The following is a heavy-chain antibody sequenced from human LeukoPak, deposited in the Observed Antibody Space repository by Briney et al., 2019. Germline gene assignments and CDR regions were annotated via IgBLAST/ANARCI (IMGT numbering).Heavy chain of an antibody. CDR1: GFTFSSYG. Sequence: PGGSLRLSCAGSGFTFSSYGMHWVRQAPGKGLEWVAVIWYDGSNKYYADSVKGRFTISRDNSKNTLYLQMNSLRAEDTAVYHCARAVTTVSSAWFDPWGQGTLVTVSS. CDR2: IWYDGSNK. D-gene: IGHD4-17*01. CDR3: ARAVTTVSSAWFDP. J-gene: IGHJ5*02. V-gene: IGHV3-33*01.